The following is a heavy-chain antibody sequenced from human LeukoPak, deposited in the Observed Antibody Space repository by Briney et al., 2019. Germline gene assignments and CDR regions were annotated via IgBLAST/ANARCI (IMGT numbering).Heavy chain of an antibody. V-gene: IGHV3-21*01. CDR1: GFSFSDYA. CDR3: ARIFRYQLVDYYALDV. Sequence: GGSLRLSCAASGFSFSDYAMDWVRQAPGKGLEWVSAISSNSAYIYYADSVKSRFTISRDNAKSSVSLQMNSLRDDDTAVYYCARIFRYQLVDYYALDVWGQGTTVTVSS. J-gene: IGHJ6*02. D-gene: IGHD2-2*01. CDR2: ISSNSAYI.